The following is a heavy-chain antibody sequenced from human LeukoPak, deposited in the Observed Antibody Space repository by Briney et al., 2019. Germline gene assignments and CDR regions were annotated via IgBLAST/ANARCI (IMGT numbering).Heavy chain of an antibody. CDR3: ARYRRDYYDSSGYSAFDH. CDR1: GYTFTSYY. CDR2: INPSGGST. V-gene: IGHV1-46*01. J-gene: IGHJ4*02. Sequence: ASVKVSCKASGYTFTSYYMHWVRQAPGQGPEWMGIINPSGGSTSYAQKFQGRVTMTRDTSTSTVYMELSSLRSEDTAVYYCARYRRDYYDSSGYSAFDHWGQGTLVTVSS. D-gene: IGHD3-22*01.